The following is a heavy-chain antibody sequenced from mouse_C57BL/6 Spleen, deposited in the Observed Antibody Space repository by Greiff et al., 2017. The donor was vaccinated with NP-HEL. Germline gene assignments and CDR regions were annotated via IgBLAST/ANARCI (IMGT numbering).Heavy chain of an antibody. D-gene: IGHD1-1*01. CDR2: IDPSDSYT. V-gene: IGHV1-50*01. CDR1: GYTFTSYW. Sequence: QVQLKESGAELVKPGASVKLSCKASGYTFTSYWMQWVKQRPGQGLEWIGEIDPSDSYTNYNQKFKGKATLTVDTSSSTAYMQLSSLTSEDSAVYYCASGATVVATDAMDYGGQGTSVTVSS. CDR3: ASGATVVATDAMDY. J-gene: IGHJ4*01.